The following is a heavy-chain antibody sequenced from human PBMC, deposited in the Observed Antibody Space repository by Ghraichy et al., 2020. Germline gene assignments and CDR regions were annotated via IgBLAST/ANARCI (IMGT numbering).Heavy chain of an antibody. J-gene: IGHJ4*02. CDR1: GFPFSTSV. D-gene: IGHD3-16*01. CDR3: MRGGWGAN. CDR2: ITNSGDST. Sequence: TLSLTCTASGFPFSTSVMSWARQAPGKGLEWVSTITNSGDSTFYADSVKGRFTISRDNSKNTLFLQMSSLRAEDTAVYYCMRGGWGANWGQGTLVTVSS. V-gene: IGHV3-23*01.